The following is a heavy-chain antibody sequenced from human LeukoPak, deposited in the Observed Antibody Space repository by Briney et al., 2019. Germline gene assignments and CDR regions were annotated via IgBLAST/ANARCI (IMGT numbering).Heavy chain of an antibody. CDR1: GLTFSSHW. Sequence: GGSLRLSCAASGLTFSSHWMHWVRQAPGKGLEWVSGISWNSGSIGYADSVKGRFTISRDNAKNSLYLQMNSLRAEDTALYYCAKEQNFGDFWSGYKYYFDYWGQGTLVTVSS. CDR3: AKEQNFGDFWSGYKYYFDY. V-gene: IGHV3-9*01. D-gene: IGHD3-3*01. CDR2: ISWNSGSI. J-gene: IGHJ4*02.